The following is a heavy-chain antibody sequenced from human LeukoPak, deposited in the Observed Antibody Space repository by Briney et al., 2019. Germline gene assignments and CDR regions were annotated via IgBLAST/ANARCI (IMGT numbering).Heavy chain of an antibody. CDR3: AREYSSSDDYYYYMDV. Sequence: PSETLSLTCTVSGGSISSYYWSWIRQPPGKGLGWIGYIYYSGSTNYNPSLKSRVTISVDTSKNQFSLKLSSVTAADTAVYYCAREYSSSDDYYYYMDVWGKGTTVTVSS. V-gene: IGHV4-59*01. CDR1: GGSISSYY. J-gene: IGHJ6*03. D-gene: IGHD6-6*01. CDR2: IYYSGST.